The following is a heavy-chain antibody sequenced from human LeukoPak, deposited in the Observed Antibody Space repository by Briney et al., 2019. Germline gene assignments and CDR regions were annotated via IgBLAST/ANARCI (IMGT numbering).Heavy chain of an antibody. CDR3: ERVSLCSGGSCYYFLDY. CDR2: ISSGGSTI. D-gene: IGHD2-15*01. Sequence: PGGSLRLSCAASGFTFSSYEMNWVRQAPGKGLEWVSYISSGGSTISYADSVKGRFTISRDNAKHSLYLQLTSLRAEDTAVYYCERVSLCSGGSCYYFLDYWGQGTLVTVSS. CDR1: GFTFSSYE. J-gene: IGHJ4*02. V-gene: IGHV3-48*03.